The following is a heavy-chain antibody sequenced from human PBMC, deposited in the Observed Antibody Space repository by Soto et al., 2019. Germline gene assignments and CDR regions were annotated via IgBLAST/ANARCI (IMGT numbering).Heavy chain of an antibody. V-gene: IGHV3-7*01. CDR3: ARPTYYDYIWGSYSLFDY. CDR2: IKQDGSEK. Sequence: GGSLRLSCAASGFTFSSYWMSWVRQAPGKGLEWVANIKQDGSEKYYVDSVKGRFTISRDNAKNSLYLQMNSLRAEDTAVYYCARPTYYDYIWGSYSLFDYWGQGTLVTVSS. CDR1: GFTFSSYW. J-gene: IGHJ4*02. D-gene: IGHD3-16*01.